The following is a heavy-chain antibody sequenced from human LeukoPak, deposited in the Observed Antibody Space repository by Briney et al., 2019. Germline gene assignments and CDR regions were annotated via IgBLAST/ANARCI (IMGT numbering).Heavy chain of an antibody. V-gene: IGHV1-46*01. CDR3: ARASGWYDY. D-gene: IGHD6-19*01. CDR1: GYTFTIYY. J-gene: IGHJ4*02. CDR2: INPSGGST. Sequence: RASVKVSFKASGYTFTIYYMHWVRQAPGQGGEWMGIINPSGGSTSYAQKFQGRVTMTRDMSTSTVHMELSSLRSEDTAVYYCARASGWYDYWGQGTLVTVSS.